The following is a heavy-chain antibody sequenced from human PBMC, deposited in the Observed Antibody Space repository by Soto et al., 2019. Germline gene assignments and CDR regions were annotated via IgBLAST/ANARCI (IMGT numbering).Heavy chain of an antibody. CDR3: ARDPCGDCFDWYVDL. Sequence: QAQLVASGGGVVQPGRSLTLSCAASGFTFSSFAIHWVRQAPGKGLEWVAAISYDGTTKFYADSVKGRSTISRDNSKNTLYLQMNSLRGEDTAVYYCARDPCGDCFDWYVDLWGHGTLVTVSS. V-gene: IGHV3-30-3*01. D-gene: IGHD2-21*02. J-gene: IGHJ2*01. CDR1: GFTFSSFA. CDR2: ISYDGTTK.